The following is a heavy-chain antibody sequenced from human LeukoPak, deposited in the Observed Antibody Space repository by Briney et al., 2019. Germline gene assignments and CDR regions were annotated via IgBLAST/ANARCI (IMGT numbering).Heavy chain of an antibody. CDR3: ARTALLIDY. V-gene: IGHV4-34*01. D-gene: IGHD2-15*01. Sequence: SETLSLTCAVYGGSFSGYYWSWIRQPPGKGLERIGEINHSGSTNYNPSLKSRVTISVDTSRNQFSLKLSSVTAADTAVYYCARTALLIDYWGQGTLVTVSS. CDR2: INHSGST. CDR1: GGSFSGYY. J-gene: IGHJ4*02.